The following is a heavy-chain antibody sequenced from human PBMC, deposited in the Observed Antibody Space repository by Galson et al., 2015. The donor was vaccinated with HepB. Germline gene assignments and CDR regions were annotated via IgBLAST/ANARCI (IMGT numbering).Heavy chain of an antibody. V-gene: IGHV3-23*01. Sequence: SLRLSCAASGFTFRRYGMTWVRQAPGKGLEWVSTLSGPGGGTFYADSVKGRFTISKDNSKNTLYLQMNSLRAEDTAVYYCAATVVTPFDYYYNGRDVWGQGTTVTVSS. CDR1: GFTFRRYG. CDR2: LSGPGGGT. J-gene: IGHJ6*02. D-gene: IGHD4-23*01. CDR3: AATVVTPFDYYYNGRDV.